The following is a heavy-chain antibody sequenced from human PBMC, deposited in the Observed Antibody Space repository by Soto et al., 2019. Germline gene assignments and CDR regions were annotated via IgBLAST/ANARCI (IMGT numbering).Heavy chain of an antibody. V-gene: IGHV3-30*18. CDR1: GFTFSSYG. CDR2: ISYDGSNK. J-gene: IGHJ4*02. D-gene: IGHD3-16*01. CDR3: AKEVHDYVWGSFDFDY. Sequence: PGGSLRLSCAASGFTFSSYGMHWVRQAPGKGLEWVAVISYDGSNKYYADSVKGRFTISRDNSKNTLYLQMNSLRAEDTAVYYCAKEVHDYVWGSFDFDYWGQGTLATVST.